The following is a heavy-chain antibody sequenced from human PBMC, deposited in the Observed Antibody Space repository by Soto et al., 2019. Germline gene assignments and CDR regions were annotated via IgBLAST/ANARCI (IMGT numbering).Heavy chain of an antibody. CDR3: ARIRDYNNDRYYYGMDV. Sequence: PGGSLRPSFAASGFTFSSYWVSWVRPAPGKGLEWVANIKEDGSQKNYVDSVKGRFTISRDNAKKSLYLQMNSLRAEDTAVYYCARIRDYNNDRYYYGMDVWGQGTTVTVSS. CDR1: GFTFSSYW. D-gene: IGHD4-4*01. CDR2: IKEDGSQK. J-gene: IGHJ6*02. V-gene: IGHV3-7*02.